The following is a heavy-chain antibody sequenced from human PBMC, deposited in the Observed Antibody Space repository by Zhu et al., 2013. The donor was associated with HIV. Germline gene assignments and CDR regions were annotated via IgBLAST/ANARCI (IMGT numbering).Heavy chain of an antibody. Sequence: QVQLVQSGAEVKKPGAVSEGRPARPLVTSLVNFGISWVRQAPGEGPEWMGWVSGDKSNPKYAQKFQGRVTMTTDTSTSTAYMELRSLRSDDTAVYYCARESAADYYYYYGMDVWGQGTTVTVSS. CDR3: ARESAADYYYYYGMDV. CDR2: VSGDKSNP. D-gene: IGHD6-13*01. CDR1: VTSLVNFG. J-gene: IGHJ6*02. V-gene: IGHV1-18*01.